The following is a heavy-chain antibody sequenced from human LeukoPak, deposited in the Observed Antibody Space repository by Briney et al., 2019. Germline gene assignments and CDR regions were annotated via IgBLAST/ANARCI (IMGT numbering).Heavy chain of an antibody. V-gene: IGHV3-21*01. CDR3: AGDTWGYDSWSDPGFDP. J-gene: IGHJ5*02. CDR2: ISSSSSYI. Sequence: PGGSLRLSCAASGFTFSSYSMNWVRQAPGKGLEWVSSISSSSSYIYYADSVKGRFTISRDNAKNSLYLQMNSLRAEDTAVYYCAGDTWGYDSWSDPGFDPWGQGTLVTVSS. D-gene: IGHD3-3*01. CDR1: GFTFSSYS.